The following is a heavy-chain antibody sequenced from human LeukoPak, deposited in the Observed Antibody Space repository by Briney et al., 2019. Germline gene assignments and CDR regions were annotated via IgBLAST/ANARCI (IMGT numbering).Heavy chain of an antibody. J-gene: IGHJ6*02. CDR1: GGSFSGYY. D-gene: IGHD6-13*01. V-gene: IGHV4-34*01. CDR2: INHSGST. Sequence: PSETLSLTCAVYGGSFSGYYWSWIRQPPGKGLEWIGEINHSGSTNYNPSLKSRVTISVDTSKNQFSLKLSSVTAADTAVYYCARGSVSSWYYYYYYYGMDVWGQGTTVIVSS. CDR3: ARGSVSSWYYYYYYYGMDV.